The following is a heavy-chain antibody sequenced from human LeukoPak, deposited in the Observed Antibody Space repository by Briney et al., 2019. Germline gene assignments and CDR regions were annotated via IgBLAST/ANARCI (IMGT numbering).Heavy chain of an antibody. D-gene: IGHD5-12*01. CDR1: GYTFTGYY. J-gene: IGHJ5*02. CDR2: INPDSGGT. Sequence: ASVKVSCKASGYTFTGYYMHWVRQAPGQGLEWMGWINPDSGGTNYAQKFQGRVTMIRDTSISTAYMELSRLRSDDTAVYYCARDSGADSGYDSYWFDPWGQGTLVTVSS. V-gene: IGHV1-2*02. CDR3: ARDSGADSGYDSYWFDP.